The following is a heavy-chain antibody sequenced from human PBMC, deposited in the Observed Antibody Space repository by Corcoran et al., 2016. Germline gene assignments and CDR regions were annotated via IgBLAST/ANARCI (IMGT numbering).Heavy chain of an antibody. Sequence: QVQLVESGGGVVQPGTSLRLSCVASGFTFRNYGMIWVRQAPGKGLEWVAIIWYDGSNMYYTESVKGRFTISRDNSKNMLYMQMNSLRAEDTGMYYCATVRGSTASAWYFDLWGRGTLVTVSS. CDR3: ATVRGSTASAWYFDL. J-gene: IGHJ2*01. V-gene: IGHV3-33*01. CDR1: GFTFRNYG. CDR2: IWYDGSNM. D-gene: IGHD6-13*01.